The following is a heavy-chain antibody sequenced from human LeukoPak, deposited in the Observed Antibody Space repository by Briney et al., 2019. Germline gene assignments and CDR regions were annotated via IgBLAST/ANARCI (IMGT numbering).Heavy chain of an antibody. CDR2: IYYSGST. D-gene: IGHD1-14*01. J-gene: IGHJ4*02. Sequence: SETLSLTCTVSSGSIGSYYWSWIRQPPGKGLEWIGYIYYSGSTNYNPSLKSRVTISVDTSKNQFSLKLSSVTAADTAVYYCARHQGPITDFDYWGQGTLVTVSS. V-gene: IGHV4-59*08. CDR1: SGSIGSYY. CDR3: ARHQGPITDFDY.